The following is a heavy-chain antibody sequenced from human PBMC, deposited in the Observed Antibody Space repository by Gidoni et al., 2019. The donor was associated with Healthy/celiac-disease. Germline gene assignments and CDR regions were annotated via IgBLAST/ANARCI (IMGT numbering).Heavy chain of an antibody. V-gene: IGHV4-31*03. CDR2: IYYSGST. J-gene: IGHJ4*02. CDR1: GGSISSGGYY. Sequence: QVQLQESGPGLVKPSQTLSLTCTVSGGSISSGGYYWSWIRQHPGKGLEWIGYIYYSGSTYYNPSLKSRVTISVDTSKNQFSLKLSSVTAADTAVYYCARSCSSTSCYDEAAAGTIDYWGQGTLVTVSS. D-gene: IGHD2-2*01. CDR3: ARSCSSTSCYDEAAAGTIDY.